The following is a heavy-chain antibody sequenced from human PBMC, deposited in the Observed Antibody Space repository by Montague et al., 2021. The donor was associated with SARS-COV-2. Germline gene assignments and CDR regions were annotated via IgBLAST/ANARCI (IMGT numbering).Heavy chain of an antibody. V-gene: IGHV4-59*13. CDR1: GGSISAYY. D-gene: IGHD3-3*01. J-gene: IGHJ6*02. CDR3: AREGLPTPGAEWKILHYHGMDV. Sequence: SETLSLTCTVSGGSISAYYWSWIRQPPGKGLEWIAYTYNSRSSNYNPSLKSRVPISVDTSKSQFSLKLTSVTAADTAVCYCAREGLPTPGAEWKILHYHGMDVWGQGTTVTVSS. CDR2: TYNSRSS.